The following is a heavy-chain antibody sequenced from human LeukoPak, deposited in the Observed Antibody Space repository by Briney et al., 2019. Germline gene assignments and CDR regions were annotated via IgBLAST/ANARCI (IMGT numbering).Heavy chain of an antibody. Sequence: ASVKVSCKVSGYTLTELSMHWVRQAPGKGLEWMGGFDPEEGETIYAQKFQGRVTMTEDTSTDTAYMELSSLRSEDTAVYYCATESSLYRLLTFPRYWGQGTLVTVSS. CDR1: GYTLTELS. V-gene: IGHV1-24*01. CDR3: ATESSLYRLLTFPRY. D-gene: IGHD1-26*01. CDR2: FDPEEGET. J-gene: IGHJ4*02.